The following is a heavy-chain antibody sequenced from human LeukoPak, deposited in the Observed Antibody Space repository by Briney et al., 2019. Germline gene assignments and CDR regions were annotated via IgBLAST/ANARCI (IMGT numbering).Heavy chain of an antibody. D-gene: IGHD3-22*01. CDR3: AGQTWGGSGYYYEGDAFDI. CDR2: IYYSGST. CDR1: GGSISSYY. Sequence: SETLSLTCTVSGGSISSYYWSWIRQPPGKGLEWTGYIYYSGSTNYNPSLKSRVTISVDTSKNQFSLKLSSVTAADTAVYYCAGQTWGGSGYYYEGDAFDIWGQGTMVTVSS. J-gene: IGHJ3*02. V-gene: IGHV4-59*08.